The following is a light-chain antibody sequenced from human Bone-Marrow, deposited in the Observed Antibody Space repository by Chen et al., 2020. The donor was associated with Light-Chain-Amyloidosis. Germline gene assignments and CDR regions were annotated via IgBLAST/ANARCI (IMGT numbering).Light chain of an antibody. V-gene: IGKV3D-15*01. J-gene: IGKJ5*01. CDR2: SIS. CDR1: QSINKN. Sequence: EIGMTQSPGTLPVSPGERVTPSCRASQSINKNYLAWYQQRPGQPPRLLIYSISNRAAGIPDRFSGSGYGTEFTLTISSLQSEDSAIYYCQQHSQWPITFGQGTRLDI. CDR3: QQHSQWPIT.